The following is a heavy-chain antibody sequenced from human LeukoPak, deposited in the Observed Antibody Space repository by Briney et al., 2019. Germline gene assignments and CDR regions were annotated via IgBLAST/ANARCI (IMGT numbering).Heavy chain of an antibody. D-gene: IGHD6-13*01. CDR1: GFTFSRYW. CDR2: IKQNGREK. CDR3: ARAGIAAVFDY. Sequence: PGGSLRLSCAASGFTFSRYWMSWVRQAPGKGLEWVANIKQNGREKYYVDSVKGRFTISRDNAKNSLYLQMNSLRAEDTAVYYCARAGIAAVFDYWGQGTLVTVSS. V-gene: IGHV3-7*05. J-gene: IGHJ4*02.